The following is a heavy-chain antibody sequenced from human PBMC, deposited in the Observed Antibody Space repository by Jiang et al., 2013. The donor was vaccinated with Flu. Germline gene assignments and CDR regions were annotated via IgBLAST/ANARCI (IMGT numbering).Heavy chain of an antibody. CDR1: GGSISSSSHY. V-gene: IGHV4-39*07. J-gene: IGHJ4*02. CDR2: IFYSGYT. CDR3: ARGDDILTGFYY. D-gene: IGHD3-9*01. Sequence: GSGLVKPSETLSLTCTVSGGSISSSSHYWGWIRQPPGKGLEWIGSIFYSGYTHYNPSLKSRLTISIDTSRTQFSLRLSSVTAADTAVYYCARGDDILTGFYYWGQGTLVTVSS.